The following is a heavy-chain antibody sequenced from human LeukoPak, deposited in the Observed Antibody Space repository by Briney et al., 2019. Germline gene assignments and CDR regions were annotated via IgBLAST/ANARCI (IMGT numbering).Heavy chain of an antibody. D-gene: IGHD6-13*01. CDR3: ARGSYSSSWYRVDY. CDR2: INPNSGGT. CDR1: RYTFTGYY. V-gene: IGHV1-2*02. Sequence: GASVLVSCQASRYTFTGYYMHWVRQVPGQGLEWMGWINPNSGGTNYAQKFQGRVTMTRDTSISTAYMELSRLRSDDTAVYYCARGSYSSSWYRVDYWGQGTLVTVSS. J-gene: IGHJ4*02.